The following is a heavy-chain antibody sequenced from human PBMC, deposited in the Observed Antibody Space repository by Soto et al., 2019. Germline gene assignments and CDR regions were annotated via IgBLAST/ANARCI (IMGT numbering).Heavy chain of an antibody. CDR1: GGSMGSGDFF. CDR3: ARDSFFYDSGAYPHNAFDL. V-gene: IGHV4-30-4*08. J-gene: IGHJ3*01. Sequence: SETLSLTCHVSGGSMGSGDFFWGWVRQSPGKGLEWIGHISYAGDTSYKPSLQSRVSMSVHTSKNEFSLELSSVTAADTAVYYCARDSFFYDSGAYPHNAFDLWGRGTTVTVSS. D-gene: IGHD6-19*01. CDR2: ISYAGDT.